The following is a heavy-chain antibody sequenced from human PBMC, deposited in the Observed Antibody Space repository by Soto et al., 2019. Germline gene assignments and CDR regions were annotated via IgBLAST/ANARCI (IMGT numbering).Heavy chain of an antibody. D-gene: IGHD2-2*01. J-gene: IGHJ4*02. CDR1: GFTFSIYA. CDR2: ISGSGGTT. V-gene: IGHV3-23*01. CDR3: ARGLGYCSSSSCPLDY. Sequence: PGGSLRLSCASSGFTFSIYAMTWVRQAPGKGLEWVSAISGSGGTTYYADSVEGRFTISRDNSKNTLSLQMDSLRAEDTAVYYCARGLGYCSSSSCPLDYWGRGTLVTVSS.